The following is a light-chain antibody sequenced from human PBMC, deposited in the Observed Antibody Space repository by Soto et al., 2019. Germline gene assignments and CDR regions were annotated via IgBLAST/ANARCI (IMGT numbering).Light chain of an antibody. CDR3: QQVNSFPST. V-gene: IGKV1-5*03. CDR2: KAS. Sequence: EIKMTQSPSTLSASVGDRVPITCRASQSISSWLAWYQQKPGKAPKLLIYKASSLETGVPSRFSGGGSGTDFTLTLSSLQPEDFATYYCQQVNSFPSTFGQGTRLEIK. CDR1: QSISSW. J-gene: IGKJ5*01.